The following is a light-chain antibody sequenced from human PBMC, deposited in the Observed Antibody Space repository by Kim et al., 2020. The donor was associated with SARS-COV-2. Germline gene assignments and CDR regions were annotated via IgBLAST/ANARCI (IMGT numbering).Light chain of an antibody. J-gene: IGKJ1*01. CDR1: QSVSSSY. Sequence: EIVLTQSPGTLSLSPGERATLSCRASQSVSSSYLAWYQQKPGPAPRLLIYGASSRATGIPDRFRGSGSVTDFTLTISSLEPDAFAVYYCQQYGRSPKTFGQGTKVDIK. CDR3: QQYGRSPKT. CDR2: GAS. V-gene: IGKV3-20*01.